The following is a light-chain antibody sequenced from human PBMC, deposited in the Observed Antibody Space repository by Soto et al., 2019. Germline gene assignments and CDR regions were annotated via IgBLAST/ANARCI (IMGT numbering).Light chain of an antibody. V-gene: IGLV2-23*01. CDR3: CSYAGSNTWV. CDR2: EGS. CDR1: SSDVGSYNL. J-gene: IGLJ3*02. Sequence: QSALTQPASVSGSPGQSITISCTGTSSDVGSYNLVSWYQQHPGKAPKLMIYEGSKRPSGVSNRFSESKSGNTASLTISGLQAEDEADYYCCSYAGSNTWVFGWGTKLTVL.